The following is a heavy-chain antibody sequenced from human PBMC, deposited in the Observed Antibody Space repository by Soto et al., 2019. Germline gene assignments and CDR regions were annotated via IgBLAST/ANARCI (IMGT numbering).Heavy chain of an antibody. CDR1: GFTFSCYA. V-gene: IGHV3-23*01. CDR3: ARQRDSSGYYFDY. D-gene: IGHD3-22*01. CDR2: ISGSGGST. Sequence: GGSLRLSCAASGFTFSCYAMSWVRQAPGKGLEWVSGISGSGGSTSYADSVKGRFTISRDNSKNTLYLQMNSLRAEDTAVYYCARQRDSSGYYFDYWGQGTLVTVSS. J-gene: IGHJ4*02.